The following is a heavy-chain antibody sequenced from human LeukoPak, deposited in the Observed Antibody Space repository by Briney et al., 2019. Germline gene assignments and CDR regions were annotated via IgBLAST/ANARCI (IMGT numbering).Heavy chain of an antibody. Sequence: GGSLRLSCAVSGFTFSTSAMTWVRQAPGKGLEWVSGISGPSGTTYYADSVKGRFTISGDNSRNTLYLQMNSLRAEDTAVYYCAKSGHDYLWGRPRYLDYWGQGTLVTVSS. CDR3: AKSGHDYLWGRPRYLDY. CDR1: GFTFSTSA. J-gene: IGHJ4*02. V-gene: IGHV3-23*01. D-gene: IGHD3-16*01. CDR2: ISGPSGTT.